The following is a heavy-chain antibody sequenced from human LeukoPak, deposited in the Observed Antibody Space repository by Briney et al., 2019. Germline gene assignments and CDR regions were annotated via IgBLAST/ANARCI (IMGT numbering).Heavy chain of an antibody. V-gene: IGHV1-2*02. Sequence: GAPVKVSCKASGYTFTGYYMHWVRQAPGQGLEWMGWINPNSGGTNYAQKFQGRVTMTRDTSISTAYMELSRLRSDDTAVYYCARDCSSTSCYQLDYWGQGTLVTVSS. CDR1: GYTFTGYY. D-gene: IGHD2-2*01. CDR2: INPNSGGT. CDR3: ARDCSSTSCYQLDY. J-gene: IGHJ4*02.